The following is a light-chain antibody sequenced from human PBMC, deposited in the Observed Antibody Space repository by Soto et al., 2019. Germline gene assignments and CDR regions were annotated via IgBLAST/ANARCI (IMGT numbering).Light chain of an antibody. J-gene: IGLJ1*01. V-gene: IGLV2-11*01. CDR2: DVS. CDR3: CSYAGSYTLV. Sequence: QSMLTQPRSVSGSPGQSVTISCTGTSSDVGGYNYVSWYQQHPGKAPKLMIYDVSKRPSGVPDRFSGSKSGNTASLTISGLQAEDEADYYCCSYAGSYTLVFGTGTKVTVL. CDR1: SSDVGGYNY.